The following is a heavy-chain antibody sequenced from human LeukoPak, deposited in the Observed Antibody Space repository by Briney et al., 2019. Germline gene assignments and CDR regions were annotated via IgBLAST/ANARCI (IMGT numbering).Heavy chain of an antibody. Sequence: PGGSLRLSCAASGFTFSSYAVSWVRQAPGKGLEWVSAISGSGGSTYYADSVKGRFTISRDNSKNTLYLQMNSLRAEDTAVYYCAKTRGFGMSIAVAVFLDYWGQGTLVTVSS. CDR1: GFTFSSYA. V-gene: IGHV3-23*01. CDR3: AKTRGFGMSIAVAVFLDY. J-gene: IGHJ4*02. D-gene: IGHD6-19*01. CDR2: ISGSGGST.